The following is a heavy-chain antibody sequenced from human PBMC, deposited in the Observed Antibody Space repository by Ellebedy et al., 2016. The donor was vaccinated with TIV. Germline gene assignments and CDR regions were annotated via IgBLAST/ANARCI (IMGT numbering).Heavy chain of an antibody. V-gene: IGHV3-9*01. Sequence: SLKISCAASGFKFGDYYMYWVRQAPGKGLEWVSGISKNSGSVGYADPVKGRFTISRDNAKNSLYLQMNSLRGEDTAVYYCAKGDGIPSFDYGGQGTLVTVSS. CDR1: GFKFGDYY. CDR2: ISKNSGSV. CDR3: AKGDGIPSFDY. J-gene: IGHJ4*02. D-gene: IGHD1-26*01.